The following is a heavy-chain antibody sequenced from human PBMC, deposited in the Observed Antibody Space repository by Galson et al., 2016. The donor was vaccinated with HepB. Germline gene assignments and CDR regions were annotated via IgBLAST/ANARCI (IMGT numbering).Heavy chain of an antibody. Sequence: SLRLSCAASGFTFTNYWMTWVRQAPGKGLEWVANIKEDGTEKCYADSVKGRFTISRDNARNSLYLQMNSLRAGDTAVYYCARADTVMGTYWYFDLWGRGTLVTVSS. CDR1: GFTFTNYW. D-gene: IGHD5-18*01. J-gene: IGHJ2*01. V-gene: IGHV3-7*01. CDR2: IKEDGTEK. CDR3: ARADTVMGTYWYFDL.